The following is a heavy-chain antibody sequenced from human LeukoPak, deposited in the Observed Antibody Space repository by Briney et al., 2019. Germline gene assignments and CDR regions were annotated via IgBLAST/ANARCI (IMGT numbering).Heavy chain of an antibody. D-gene: IGHD3-10*01. CDR1: GFTFSSHW. CDR2: IKQDGSEI. J-gene: IGHJ4*02. V-gene: IGHV3-7*01. CDR3: ASLWFGEFSPLGY. Sequence: GGSLRLSCADSGFTFSSHWMSWVRQAPGMGLEWVANIKQDGSEIYYLDSVKGRFTISRDNAKNSLYLQMNSLRVEDTAVYYCASLWFGEFSPLGYWSQGTLVTVSS.